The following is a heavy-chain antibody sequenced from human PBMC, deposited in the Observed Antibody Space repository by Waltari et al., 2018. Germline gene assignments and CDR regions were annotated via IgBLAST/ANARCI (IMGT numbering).Heavy chain of an antibody. CDR1: GFPFSRYA. CDR2: ISYDGGNK. Sequence: QVQLVESGGGVVQPGRSLRVSCAASGFPFSRYAMHWVRQAPGKGLEWVAVISYDGGNKYYADSVMGRFTISRDNSNNTLFLQMNSLRAEDTAVYYCATTGYDSSGYNYVDYWGQGTLVTVSS. V-gene: IGHV3-30*01. J-gene: IGHJ4*02. D-gene: IGHD3-22*01. CDR3: ATTGYDSSGYNYVDY.